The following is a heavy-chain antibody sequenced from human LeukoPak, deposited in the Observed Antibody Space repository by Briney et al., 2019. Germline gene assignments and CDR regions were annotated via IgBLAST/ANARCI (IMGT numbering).Heavy chain of an antibody. Sequence: PGGSLRLSCAASGFTFSNYYMGWVRQTPGKELEWVSNMYTDGTTYYADSMKGRFTISRDNSKNTVHLQMNSLRVEDTAVYFCARLETLGHWRFDFWGQGTLVTVSS. J-gene: IGHJ4*02. CDR2: MYTDGTT. CDR3: ARLETLGHWRFDF. CDR1: GFTFSNYY. V-gene: IGHV3-53*01. D-gene: IGHD1-1*01.